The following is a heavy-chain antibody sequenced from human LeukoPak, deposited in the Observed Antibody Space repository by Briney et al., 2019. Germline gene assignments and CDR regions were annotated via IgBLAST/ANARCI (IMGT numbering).Heavy chain of an antibody. CDR1: GFTFSDYW. D-gene: IGHD2-2*02. V-gene: IGHV3-74*01. CDR3: ARWYCSSTSCYRYYYYMDV. Sequence: GGSLRLSCAASGFTFSDYWMHWVRQAPGKGLVWVSRISSDGSRVTYADSVKGRFTISRDNSKNTLYLQMSSLRADDTAVYYCARWYCSSTSCYRYYYYMDVWGKGTTVTVSS. CDR2: ISSDGSRV. J-gene: IGHJ6*03.